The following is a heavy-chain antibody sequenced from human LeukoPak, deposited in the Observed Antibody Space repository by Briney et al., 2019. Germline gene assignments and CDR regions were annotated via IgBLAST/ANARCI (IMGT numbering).Heavy chain of an antibody. V-gene: IGHV1-18*01. CDR2: ISGYNGDT. D-gene: IGHD3-22*01. J-gene: IGHJ3*02. CDR3: ARELITMIVVGHGAFDI. CDR1: GYTFNSYG. Sequence: ASVKVSCKASGYTFNSYGISWVRQAPGQGLEWMGWISGYNGDTRSAQDLQGRVTMTTDTSTSTAYMELRSLRSDDTAVYYCARELITMIVVGHGAFDIWGQGTMVTVSS.